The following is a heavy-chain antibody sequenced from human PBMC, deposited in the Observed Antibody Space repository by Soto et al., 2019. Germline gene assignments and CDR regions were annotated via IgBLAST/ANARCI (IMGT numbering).Heavy chain of an antibody. J-gene: IGHJ5*02. D-gene: IGHD4-4*01. CDR2: ISGSGGST. Sequence: GGSLRLSCAASGFTFSSYAMSWVRQAPGKGLEWVSAISGSGGSTYYADSVKGRFTISRDNSKNTLYLQMNSLRAEDTAVYYCAKDSPLSYSNSLNWFDPWGQGTLVTVSS. CDR3: AKDSPLSYSNSLNWFDP. V-gene: IGHV3-23*01. CDR1: GFTFSSYA.